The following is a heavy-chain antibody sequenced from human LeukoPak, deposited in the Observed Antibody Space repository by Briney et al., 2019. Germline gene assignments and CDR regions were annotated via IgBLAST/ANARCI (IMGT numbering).Heavy chain of an antibody. J-gene: IGHJ6*02. CDR1: GFKFSDFW. CDR2: IKQDGREE. CDR3: ATYKNWVAGDV. Sequence: SGGSLRLSCAASGFKFSDFWMSCVRQAPGKGPEWVANIKQDGREEHYVDSVKGRFTVSRDSARNSLFLQMNSLRVEDMAVYYCATYKNWVAGDVWGQGTTVSVSS. D-gene: IGHD7-27*01. V-gene: IGHV3-7*01.